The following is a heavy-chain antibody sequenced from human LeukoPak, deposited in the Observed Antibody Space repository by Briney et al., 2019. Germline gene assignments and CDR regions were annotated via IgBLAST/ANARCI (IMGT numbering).Heavy chain of an antibody. D-gene: IGHD4/OR15-4a*01. CDR1: GFTFSSYW. V-gene: IGHV3-23*01. J-gene: IGHJ4*02. Sequence: GGSLRLSCAASGFTFSSYWMSWVRQAPGKGLEWVSGLSGSGGSTDYADSVKGRFTVSRDDSKNTLFLQMNSLRAEDTAIYYCAKERDYGPADYWGQGTLVTVSS. CDR3: AKERDYGPADY. CDR2: LSGSGGST.